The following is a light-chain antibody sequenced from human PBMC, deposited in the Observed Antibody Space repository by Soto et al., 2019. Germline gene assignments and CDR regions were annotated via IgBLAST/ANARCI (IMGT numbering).Light chain of an antibody. J-gene: IGKJ4*01. CDR3: QQYNAWPPLT. CDR1: QSVSSS. CDR2: AAS. V-gene: IGKV3-15*01. Sequence: EIVLTQSPATLSVSPGETATLSCRASQSVSSSVAWYQQKPGRAPRLLISAASTRATGIPARFSGSGSGTEFTLTISSLQSEDFAVYYCQQYNAWPPLTFGGGTKVDIK.